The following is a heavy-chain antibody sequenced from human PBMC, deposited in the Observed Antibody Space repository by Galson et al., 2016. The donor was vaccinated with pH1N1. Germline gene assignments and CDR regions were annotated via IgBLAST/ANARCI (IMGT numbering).Heavy chain of an antibody. Sequence: ETLSLTCTVSGGSISSYYWEWIRQPAGKGLEWIGRIDASGNTKYNPSLESRVIMSVDTSKKQFSLRLRSVTAADTAVYYCARVFPPLPAASISMLRGVMRSYHYHMDVWGKGTAVTVSS. V-gene: IGHV4-4*07. J-gene: IGHJ6*03. CDR3: ARVFPPLPAASISMLRGVMRSYHYHMDV. CDR2: IDASGNT. CDR1: GGSISSYY. D-gene: IGHD3-10*01.